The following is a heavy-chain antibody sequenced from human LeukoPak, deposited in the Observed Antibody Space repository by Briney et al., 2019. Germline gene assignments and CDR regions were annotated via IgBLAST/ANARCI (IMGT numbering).Heavy chain of an antibody. CDR1: GGSISSGGYS. CDR3: ARGPNYSSGWFVFDY. J-gene: IGHJ4*02. V-gene: IGHV4-30-2*01. Sequence: SETPSLTCAVSGGSISSGGYSWSWIRQPPGKGLEWIGYIYHSGSTYYNPSLKSRVTISVDRSKNQFSLKLSSVTAADTAVYYCARGPNYSSGWFVFDYWGQGTLVTVSS. D-gene: IGHD6-19*01. CDR2: IYHSGST.